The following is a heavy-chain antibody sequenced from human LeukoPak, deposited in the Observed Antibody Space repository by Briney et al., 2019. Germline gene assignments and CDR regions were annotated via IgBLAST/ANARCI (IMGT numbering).Heavy chain of an antibody. CDR1: GGSVSSSSYY. D-gene: IGHD6-19*01. CDR3: ARHVFRSGWADFDY. J-gene: IGHJ4*02. V-gene: IGHV4-39*01. Sequence: SETLSLTCTVSGGSVSSSSYYWGWIRQPPGKGLEWIGSIYYSEDTYYNPSLESRVTISVDTSKNQFSLKLNSVTAADTAVYYCARHVFRSGWADFDYWGQGTLVTVSS. CDR2: IYYSEDT.